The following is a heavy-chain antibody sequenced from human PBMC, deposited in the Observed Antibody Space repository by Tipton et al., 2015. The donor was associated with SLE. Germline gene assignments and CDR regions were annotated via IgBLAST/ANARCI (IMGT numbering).Heavy chain of an antibody. J-gene: IGHJ4*02. Sequence: TLSLTCTVSGGSINSYYWSWIRQPPGKGLEWIGYIYHSGYTNYNPSLKSRVTISVDTSKKQFSLKLSSGTAADTAVYYCARDPYDSWSDYQATFDYWGQGTLVTVSS. CDR2: IYHSGYT. D-gene: IGHD3-3*01. CDR1: GGSINSYY. V-gene: IGHV4-59*01. CDR3: ARDPYDSWSDYQATFDY.